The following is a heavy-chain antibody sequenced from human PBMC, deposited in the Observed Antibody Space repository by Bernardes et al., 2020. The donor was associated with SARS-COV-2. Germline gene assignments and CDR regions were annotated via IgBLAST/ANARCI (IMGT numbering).Heavy chain of an antibody. Sequence: GGSLRLSCAASGFTFSSYAMSWVRQAPGKGLEWVAVISYDGSNKYYADSVKGRFTISRDNSKNTLYLQMNSLRAEDTAVYYCARDSAAYDFWSGYPRYYYYVMDVWGQGTTVTVSS. CDR1: GFTFSSYA. J-gene: IGHJ6*02. CDR2: ISYDGSNK. CDR3: ARDSAAYDFWSGYPRYYYYVMDV. D-gene: IGHD3-3*01. V-gene: IGHV3-30-3*01.